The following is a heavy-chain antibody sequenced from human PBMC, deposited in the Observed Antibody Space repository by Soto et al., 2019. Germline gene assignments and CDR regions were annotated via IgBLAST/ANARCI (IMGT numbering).Heavy chain of an antibody. CDR1: GFTFSRYA. V-gene: IGHV3-23*01. CDR2: SSGSGGST. J-gene: IGHJ4*02. D-gene: IGHD4-4*01. CDR3: AQGDRGGYSMYYPEY. Sequence: GGSLRLSCAASGFTFSRYAMSWVRQAPGKGLGWVSASSGSGGSTYYADSVKGRLTISRDNSKNTQYLQMNCLRAEDAAVYYCAQGDRGGYSMYYPEYWGQGALDKASS.